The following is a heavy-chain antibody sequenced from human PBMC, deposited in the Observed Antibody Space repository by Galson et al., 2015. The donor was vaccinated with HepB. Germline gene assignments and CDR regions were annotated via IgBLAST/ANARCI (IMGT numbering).Heavy chain of an antibody. J-gene: IGHJ5*02. CDR2: IVPVVNMP. D-gene: IGHD1-26*01. CDR3: VNPGMVGSSSDL. CDR1: GDTFRNDG. V-gene: IGHV1-69*10. Sequence: SVKVSCKASGDTFRNDGFSWVRQAPGQGLEWMGGIVPVVNMPNYSQKFQGRIAITSAESTSTTYMELSSLRSEDTAIYYCVNPGMVGSSSDLWGQGTLVTVAS.